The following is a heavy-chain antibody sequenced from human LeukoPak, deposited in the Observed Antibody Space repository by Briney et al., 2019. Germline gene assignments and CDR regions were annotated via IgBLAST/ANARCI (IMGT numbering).Heavy chain of an antibody. CDR3: ATLIVGATTVAFDI. CDR2: IYHSGST. V-gene: IGHV4-30-2*01. Sequence: NPSETLSLTCTVSGGSISSGGYYWSWIRQPPGKGLEWIGYIYHSGSTYYNPSLKSRVTISVDRSKNQFSLKLSSVTAADTAVYYCATLIVGATTVAFDIWGQGTMVTVSS. D-gene: IGHD1-26*01. CDR1: GGSISSGGYY. J-gene: IGHJ3*02.